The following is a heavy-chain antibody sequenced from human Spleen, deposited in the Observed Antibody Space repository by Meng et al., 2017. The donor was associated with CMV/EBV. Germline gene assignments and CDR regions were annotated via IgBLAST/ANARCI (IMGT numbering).Heavy chain of an antibody. CDR3: ARGPKIPLGGVNLWPLEH. CDR1: CHNYA. CDR2: FIPVFGAP. V-gene: IGHV1-69*05. J-gene: IGHJ4*02. D-gene: IGHD3-16*01. Sequence: CHNYAISWVRQAPGQGLEWMGGFIPVFGAPDYAQKFQDRLTIVTDESTTSASMELSGLRFEDTAVYFCARGPKIPLGGVNLWPLEHWGQGSLVTVSS.